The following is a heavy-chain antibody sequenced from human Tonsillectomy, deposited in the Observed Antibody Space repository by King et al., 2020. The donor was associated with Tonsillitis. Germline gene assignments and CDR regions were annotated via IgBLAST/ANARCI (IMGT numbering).Heavy chain of an antibody. V-gene: IGHV3-30-3*01. D-gene: IGHD3-3*01. Sequence: VQLVESGGGVVQPGRSLRLSCAASGFTFSSYAMHWVRQAPGKGLEWVAVISYDGSNKYYADSVKGRLTISRDNSKNTLYLQMNSLRAEDTAVYYCARDRFRYDFWSGYPHWGQGTLVTVSS. CDR1: GFTFSSYA. CDR3: ARDRFRYDFWSGYPH. CDR2: ISYDGSNK. J-gene: IGHJ4*02.